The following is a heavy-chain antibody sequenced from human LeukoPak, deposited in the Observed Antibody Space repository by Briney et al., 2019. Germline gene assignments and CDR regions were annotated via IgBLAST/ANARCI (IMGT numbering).Heavy chain of an antibody. CDR3: AGLRGFLEWLSPDSTYGMDV. Sequence: SQTLSLTCTVSGGSISSGGYYWSWVRQHPGTGLKWIGYIYYSGSTYYNPSLKSRVTISLDTSKNQFSLTLSSVTAADTAVYYCAGLRGFLEWLSPDSTYGMDVWGQGTTVTVSS. CDR1: GGSISSGGYY. D-gene: IGHD3-3*01. CDR2: IYYSGST. J-gene: IGHJ6*02. V-gene: IGHV4-31*03.